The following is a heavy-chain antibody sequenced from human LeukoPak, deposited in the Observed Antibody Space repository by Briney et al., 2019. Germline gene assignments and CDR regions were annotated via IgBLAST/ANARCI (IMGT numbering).Heavy chain of an antibody. Sequence: GGSLRLSCAASGFTFSNYAMNWVRQAPGKGLEWVAAISAGGGNTYYADFVKGRLIVSRDNSKNTLYLQMNGLRAEDTALYYCAKDRSAIITWSDYWGQGTLVTVSS. D-gene: IGHD3-22*01. CDR3: AKDRSAIITWSDY. CDR1: GFTFSNYA. J-gene: IGHJ4*02. V-gene: IGHV3-23*01. CDR2: ISAGGGNT.